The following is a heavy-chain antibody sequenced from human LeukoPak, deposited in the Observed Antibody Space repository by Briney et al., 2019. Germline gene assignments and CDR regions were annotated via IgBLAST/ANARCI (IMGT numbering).Heavy chain of an antibody. V-gene: IGHV4-59*01. CDR3: ARIRYGSNIYRYYYMDV. J-gene: IGHJ6*03. D-gene: IGHD3-10*01. CDR1: GGSISSSY. Sequence: SETLSLTCTVSGGSISSSYWSWIRQPPGKGLEWIGSIYYSGSTNYNPSLKSRVTISVDTSKNQFSLKVTSVTAADTAVYYCARIRYGSNIYRYYYMDVWGKGTTVIVSS. CDR2: IYYSGST.